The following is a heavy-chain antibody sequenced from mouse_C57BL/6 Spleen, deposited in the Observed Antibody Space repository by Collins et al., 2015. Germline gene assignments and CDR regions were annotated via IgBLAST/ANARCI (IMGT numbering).Heavy chain of an antibody. Sequence: SGFSLSTSGMGVSWIRQPSGKGLEWLAHIYWDDDKRYNPSLKSRLTISKDTSRNQVFLKITSVDTADTATYYCARRGADGYYDAMDYWGQGTSVTVSS. CDR3: ARRGADGYYDAMDY. J-gene: IGHJ4*01. CDR2: IYWDDDK. D-gene: IGHD2-3*01. CDR1: GFSLSTSGMG. V-gene: IGHV8-12*01.